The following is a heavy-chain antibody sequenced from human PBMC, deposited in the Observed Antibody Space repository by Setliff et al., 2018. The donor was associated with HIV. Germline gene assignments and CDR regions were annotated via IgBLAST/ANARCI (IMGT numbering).Heavy chain of an antibody. CDR2: INPNSGGT. CDR1: GYTFTGYF. Sequence: ASVKVSCKASGYTFTGYFIHWVRQAPGQGLEWMGRINPNSGGTNYAQKLQGRVTMTTDTSTSTAYMELRSLRSDDTAVYYCARLRKEGIVVVPAAMDYWGQGTLVTVSS. CDR3: ARLRKEGIVVVPAAMDY. V-gene: IGHV1-2*06. D-gene: IGHD2-2*01. J-gene: IGHJ4*02.